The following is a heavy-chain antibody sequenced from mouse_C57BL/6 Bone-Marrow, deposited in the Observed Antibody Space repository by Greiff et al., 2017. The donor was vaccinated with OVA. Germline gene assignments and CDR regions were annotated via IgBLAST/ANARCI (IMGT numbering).Heavy chain of an antibody. CDR1: GFTFSSYA. CDR3: TRDGYYAYWYFDV. Sequence: DVQLVESGEGLVKPGGSLKLSCAASGFTFSSYAMSWVRQTPEKRLEWVAYISSGGDYIYYADTVKGRFTISRDNARNTLYLQMSSLKSEDTAMYYCTRDGYYAYWYFDVWGTGTTVTVSS. D-gene: IGHD2-3*01. J-gene: IGHJ1*03. CDR2: ISSGGDYI. V-gene: IGHV5-9-1*02.